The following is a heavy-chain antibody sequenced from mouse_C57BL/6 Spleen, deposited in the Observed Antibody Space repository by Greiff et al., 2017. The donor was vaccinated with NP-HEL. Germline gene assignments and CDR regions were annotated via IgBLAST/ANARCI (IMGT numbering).Heavy chain of an antibody. Sequence: EVQVVESGGGLVKPGGSLKLSCAASGFTFSSYAMSWVRQTPEKRLEWVATISDGGSYTYYPDNVKGRFTITRDNAKNNLYLQMSHLKSEDTAMYYCARENFDYWGQGTTLTVSS. CDR1: GFTFSSYA. J-gene: IGHJ2*01. V-gene: IGHV5-4*01. CDR2: ISDGGSYT. CDR3: ARENFDY.